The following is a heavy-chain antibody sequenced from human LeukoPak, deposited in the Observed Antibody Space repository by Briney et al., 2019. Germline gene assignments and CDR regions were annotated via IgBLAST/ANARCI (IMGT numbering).Heavy chain of an antibody. D-gene: IGHD6-19*01. V-gene: IGHV3-74*01. Sequence: PGGSLRLSCAASGFTCSSYWLHWVRQAPGKGLMWVSRINCDGSSTSYADSVKGRFTISRDNAKNTLYLQMNSLRAEDTAIYYCARESSGWSENYWGQGTLVTVSS. J-gene: IGHJ4*02. CDR1: GFTCSSYW. CDR3: ARESSGWSENY. CDR2: INCDGSST.